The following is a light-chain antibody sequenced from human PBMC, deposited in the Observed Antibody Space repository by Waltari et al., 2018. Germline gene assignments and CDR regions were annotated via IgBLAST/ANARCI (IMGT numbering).Light chain of an antibody. CDR1: QSVGTW. CDR3: QQYNDYPDT. V-gene: IGKV1-5*03. Sequence: DIQMTQSPSTLSSSVGDRVTITCRASQSVGTWLSWYQQKPGTAPNLLFYKASILESGVPSRFSGSGSATEFTLTISSLQPDDVAVYYCQQYNDYPDTFGRGTKLEIK. J-gene: IGKJ2*01. CDR2: KAS.